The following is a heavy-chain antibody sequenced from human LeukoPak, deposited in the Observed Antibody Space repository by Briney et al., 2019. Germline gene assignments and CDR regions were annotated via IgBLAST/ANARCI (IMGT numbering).Heavy chain of an antibody. D-gene: IGHD3-22*01. V-gene: IGHV1-46*01. CDR2: INPSGGST. CDR1: GYTFTSYY. Sequence: ASVKVPCKASGYTFTSYYMHWVRQAPGQGLEWMGIINPSGGSTSYAQKFQGRVTMTRDTSTSTVYMELSSLRSEDTAVYYCARGGIVVVIRHGYDYWGQGTLVTVSS. J-gene: IGHJ4*02. CDR3: ARGGIVVVIRHGYDY.